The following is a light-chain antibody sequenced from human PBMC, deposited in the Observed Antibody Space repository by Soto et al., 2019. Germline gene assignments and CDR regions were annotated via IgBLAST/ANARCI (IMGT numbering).Light chain of an antibody. Sequence: EIVMTQSPATLSVSPGERATLSCRASQSISSNLAWYQQKPGQAPRLLIYGASTRATGIPATFSGSGSGTEFTLTISSLQSEDFAVYYCQQYNNLPFTFGPGNKVDIK. V-gene: IGKV3-15*01. CDR2: GAS. CDR3: QQYNNLPFT. J-gene: IGKJ3*01. CDR1: QSISSN.